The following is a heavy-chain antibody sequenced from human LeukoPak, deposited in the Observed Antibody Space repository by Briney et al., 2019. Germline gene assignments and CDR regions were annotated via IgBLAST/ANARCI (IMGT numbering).Heavy chain of an antibody. V-gene: IGHV1-18*01. CDR1: GYTFTNYG. Sequence: ASVKVSCKASGYTFTNYGISWVRQAPGQGLEWMGWISTYNGNTNYAQKLQGRVTMTTDTSTSTAYMELRSLRSDDTAVYYCARDRDIYGDYPLFDYWGQGTLVTVSS. CDR3: ARDRDIYGDYPLFDY. D-gene: IGHD4-17*01. CDR2: ISTYNGNT. J-gene: IGHJ4*02.